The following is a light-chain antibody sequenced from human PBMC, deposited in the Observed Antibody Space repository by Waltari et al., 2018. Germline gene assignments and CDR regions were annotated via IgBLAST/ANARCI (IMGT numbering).Light chain of an antibody. J-gene: IGKJ4*01. CDR2: KAS. CDR3: QQYNTYPLT. CDR1: QSISSF. Sequence: DIQMTQSPSTLSASVGARVTITCRASQSISSFLAWYQQKPGKAPKLLIYKASSLESGVPSRFSGSGSGTEFTLTISSLQPDDFATYYCQQYNTYPLTFGGGTKVEIK. V-gene: IGKV1-5*03.